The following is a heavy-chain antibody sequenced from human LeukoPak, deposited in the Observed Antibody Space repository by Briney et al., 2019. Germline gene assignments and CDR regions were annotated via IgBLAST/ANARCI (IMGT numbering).Heavy chain of an antibody. D-gene: IGHD2-2*02. J-gene: IGHJ4*02. CDR2: ISSSSSYI. Sequence: GGSLRLSCAASGLTFSSYSMNWVRQAPGKGLEWVSSISSSSSYIYYADSVKGRFTISRDNAKNSLYLQMNSLRAEDTAVYYCARDPSLEYQLLYPIDYWGQGTLVTVSS. V-gene: IGHV3-21*01. CDR3: ARDPSLEYQLLYPIDY. CDR1: GLTFSSYS.